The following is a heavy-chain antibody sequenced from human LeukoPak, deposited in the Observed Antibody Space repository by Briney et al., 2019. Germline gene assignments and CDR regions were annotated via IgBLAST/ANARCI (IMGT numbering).Heavy chain of an antibody. CDR1: GFTFSSYS. V-gene: IGHV3-48*01. J-gene: IGHJ4*02. D-gene: IGHD3-16*01. CDR3: ARDQGGVGY. Sequence: GGSLRLSCAASGFTFSSYSMNWVRQAPGKGLEWVSYISSSSSINYADSVKGRFTISRDNAKNSLYLQMNSLRAEDTAVYYCARDQGGVGYWGQGTLVTVSS. CDR2: ISSSSSI.